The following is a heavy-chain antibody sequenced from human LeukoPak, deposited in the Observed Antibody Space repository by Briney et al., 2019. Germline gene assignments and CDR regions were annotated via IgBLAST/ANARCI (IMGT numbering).Heavy chain of an antibody. CDR1: GFTFFTYW. D-gene: IGHD5-24*01. CDR3: ARVLESEMATIGATDY. Sequence: GGSLRLSCAASGFTFFTYWMTWVRQAPGKGLEWVDNIKQDGTEKHYMDSVKGRFTISRDNAKNSLYLQMNSLRAEDTAVYYCARVLESEMATIGATDYWGQGTLVTVSS. CDR2: IKQDGTEK. J-gene: IGHJ4*02. V-gene: IGHV3-7*01.